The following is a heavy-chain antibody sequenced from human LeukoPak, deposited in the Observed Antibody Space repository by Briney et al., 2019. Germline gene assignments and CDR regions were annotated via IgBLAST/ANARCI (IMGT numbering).Heavy chain of an antibody. V-gene: IGHV4-59*08. D-gene: IGHD2-2*01. J-gene: IGHJ4*02. CDR3: ARVARCTSCFDIDY. CDR1: GGSISSYY. CDR2: IYYSGST. Sequence: SETLSLTCTVSGGSISSYYWSWIRQPPGEGLEWIGYIYYSGSTNYNHSLKSRVTISVDTSKNQFSLTLSSVTAADTAVYYCARVARCTSCFDIDYWGQGTLVTVSS.